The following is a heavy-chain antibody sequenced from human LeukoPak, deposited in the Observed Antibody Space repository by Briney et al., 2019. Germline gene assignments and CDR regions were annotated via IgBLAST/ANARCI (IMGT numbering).Heavy chain of an antibody. CDR2: INHSGST. Sequence: SETLSLTCAVYGGSFSGYYWSWIRQPPGKGLEWIGEINHSGSTNYNPSLKSRVTISVDTSKNQFSLKLSSVTAADTAVYYCASAKGRARNWFDPWGQGTLVTVSS. J-gene: IGHJ5*02. V-gene: IGHV4-34*01. CDR1: GGSFSGYY. CDR3: ASAKGRARNWFDP. D-gene: IGHD2-15*01.